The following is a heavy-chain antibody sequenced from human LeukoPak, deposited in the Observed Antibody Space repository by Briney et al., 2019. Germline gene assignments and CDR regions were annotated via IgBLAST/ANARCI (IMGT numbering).Heavy chain of an antibody. V-gene: IGHV3-23*01. CDR3: AKAPVGHCSGAFCYHFDS. CDR1: GFTFFTYS. D-gene: IGHD2-15*01. J-gene: IGHJ4*02. Sequence: GGAPRLSCAASGFTFFTYSISRVRQTPGKGLGWVAALSGDNPGTYHANSVKGRFTISRDNSKNTLHLQMSGLRAEDTARYYCAKAPVGHCSGAFCYHFDSWGQGTLVTVSS. CDR2: LSGDNPGT.